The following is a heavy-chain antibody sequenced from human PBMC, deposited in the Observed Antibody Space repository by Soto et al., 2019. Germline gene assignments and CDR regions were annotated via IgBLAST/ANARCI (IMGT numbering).Heavy chain of an antibody. CDR3: AHRGGAAVGLYYFYY. Sequence: QITLKESGPTLVKPTQTLTLTCTFSGFSLSTTGVGVSWIRQPPGKALEWLALIYWHDDKSYSPSLKSRLTIPKDTSKNHVVLTMTNMDPVDTATYYFAHRGGAAVGLYYFYYWGQRGLVTVSS. D-gene: IGHD6-13*01. CDR1: GFSLSTTGVG. V-gene: IGHV2-5*01. J-gene: IGHJ4*02. CDR2: IYWHDDK.